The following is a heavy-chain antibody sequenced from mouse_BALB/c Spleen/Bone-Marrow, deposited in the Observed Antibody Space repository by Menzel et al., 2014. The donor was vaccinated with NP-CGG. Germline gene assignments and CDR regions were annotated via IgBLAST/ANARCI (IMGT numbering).Heavy chain of an antibody. CDR1: GFDFSRYW. J-gene: IGHJ1*01. D-gene: IGHD1-1*01. CDR2: INKDSSTI. Sequence: EVKLQESGGGLVQPGGSLKLSCAASGFDFSRYWMSWVRQAPGKGLDWIGEINKDSSTINYTPSLKDKFIISRDNAKNTLYLQMSKVRSEDTALYYCARLNYYDNLFDWGPGTTVTVSS. V-gene: IGHV4-1*02. CDR3: ARLNYYDNLFD.